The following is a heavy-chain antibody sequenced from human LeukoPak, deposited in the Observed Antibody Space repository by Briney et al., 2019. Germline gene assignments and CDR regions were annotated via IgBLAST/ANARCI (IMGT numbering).Heavy chain of an antibody. CDR1: GFTFSNYS. CDR3: TRDPNYYGSGSFSY. D-gene: IGHD3-10*01. V-gene: IGHV3-49*04. Sequence: GGSVRLSCAASGFTFSNYSMNWVRQAPGKGLEWVGFIRSKAYGGTTEYGASVKGRFTISRDDSKSIAYLQMNGLKTEDTAVYYCTRDPNYYGSGSFSYWGQGTLVTVSS. J-gene: IGHJ4*02. CDR2: IRSKAYGGTT.